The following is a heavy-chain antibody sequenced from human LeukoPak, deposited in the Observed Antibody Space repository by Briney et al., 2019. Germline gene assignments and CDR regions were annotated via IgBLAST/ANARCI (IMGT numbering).Heavy chain of an antibody. D-gene: IGHD3-22*01. J-gene: IGHJ4*02. CDR3: AGGGDSSGYYYDY. V-gene: IGHV4-59*01. CDR2: IYYSGST. Sequence: SETLSLTCTVSGGSISSYYWSWIRQPPGKGLEWIGYIYYSGSTNYNPSLKSRVTISVDTSKNQFSLKLSSVTAADTAVYYCAGGGDSSGYYYDYWGQGTPVTVSS. CDR1: GGSISSYY.